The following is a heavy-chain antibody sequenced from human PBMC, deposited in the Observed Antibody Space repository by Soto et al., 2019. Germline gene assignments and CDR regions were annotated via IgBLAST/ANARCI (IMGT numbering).Heavy chain of an antibody. CDR2: INPTGGST. D-gene: IGHD2-8*02. J-gene: IGHJ4*02. V-gene: IGHV1-46*01. CDR3: ARHLAAGDV. Sequence: QVQLVQSGAEVKKPGASVKVSCKASGYTFINYYIHWVRQAPGHGLEWMAIINPTGGSTNYAQKFQGRLTLTMDTSTTTVYMELISLTSEDTAIYFCARHLAAGDVWGKGTLVTVSS. CDR1: GYTFINYY.